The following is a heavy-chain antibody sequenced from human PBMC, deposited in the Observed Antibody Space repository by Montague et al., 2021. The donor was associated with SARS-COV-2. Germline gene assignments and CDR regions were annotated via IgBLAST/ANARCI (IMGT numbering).Heavy chain of an antibody. V-gene: IGHV4-39*07. Sequence: SETLSLTCTVSGGSISSSSYYWGWIRQPPGKGLEWIGCIYYSGSTYYNPSLKSRVTISVYTSKNQFSLKLSSVTAADTAVYYCARDGSLRFEILTGPCHYYYGMDVWGQGTTVTVSS. D-gene: IGHD3-9*01. CDR2: IYYSGST. CDR1: GGSISSSSYY. J-gene: IGHJ6*02. CDR3: ARDGSLRFEILTGPCHYYYGMDV.